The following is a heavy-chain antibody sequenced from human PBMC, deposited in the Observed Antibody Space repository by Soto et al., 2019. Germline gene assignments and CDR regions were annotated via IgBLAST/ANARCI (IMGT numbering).Heavy chain of an antibody. CDR1: GYTFTSYG. D-gene: IGHD3-22*01. J-gene: IGHJ6*02. Sequence: GASVNVSCKASGYTFTSYGIHWVRQAPGQRLEWTGWINAGNGNTKYSEKFQGRVTITRDTSASTAYLELSSLRSEDTAVYYCARDPNDSSAYYHHYYYGMDVWGQGTTVTVS. V-gene: IGHV1-3*01. CDR3: ARDPNDSSAYYHHYYYGMDV. CDR2: INAGNGNT.